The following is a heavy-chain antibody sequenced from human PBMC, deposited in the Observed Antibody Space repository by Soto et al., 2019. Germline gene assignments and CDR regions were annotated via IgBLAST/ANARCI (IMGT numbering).Heavy chain of an antibody. CDR2: IWNDSTNK. Sequence: GGSLRLSCAASGFTFSYHHIHWVRQAPGKGLEWVALIWNDSTNKFYADSVKGRFTISRDNSKNTLYLQMNSLRAEDTALYYCARQGGHYDTSGYYYGRVFDYWGQGT. CDR1: GFTFSYHH. CDR3: ARQGGHYDTSGYYYGRVFDY. J-gene: IGHJ4*02. V-gene: IGHV3-33*01. D-gene: IGHD3-22*01.